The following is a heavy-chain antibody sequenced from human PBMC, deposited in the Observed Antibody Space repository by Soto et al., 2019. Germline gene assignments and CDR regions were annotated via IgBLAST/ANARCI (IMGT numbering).Heavy chain of an antibody. CDR2: IDGDGSIK. V-gene: IGHV3-74*03. J-gene: IGHJ3*02. CDR3: FRLRATTLGAGNAFDI. D-gene: IGHD4-17*01. Sequence: DVQLVQSGGGLVQPGGSLRLSCAASGFTFSNYWMHWIRQVPGKGLVWVSRIDGDGSIKKYADSVKGRFTISRDNAKNTQYLQMNSLRAEDTAVYYCFRLRATTLGAGNAFDIWGQGTMVTVSS. CDR1: GFTFSNYW.